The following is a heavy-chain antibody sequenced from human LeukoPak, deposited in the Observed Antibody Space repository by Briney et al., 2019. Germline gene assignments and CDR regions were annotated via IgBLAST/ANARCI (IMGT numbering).Heavy chain of an antibody. CDR1: GYSFTSYD. J-gene: IGHJ1*01. CDR2: MNPKSGNT. CDR3: ARGVRDSSGREYFQH. V-gene: IGHV1-8*01. Sequence: ASVKVSCKASGYSFTSYDINWVRQAAGQGLEWMGWMNPKSGNTGYAQKFQGRVTMTRDTSKSTAYMELTSLRSEDTAVFYCARGVRDSSGREYFQHWGQGTLVTVSS. D-gene: IGHD3-22*01.